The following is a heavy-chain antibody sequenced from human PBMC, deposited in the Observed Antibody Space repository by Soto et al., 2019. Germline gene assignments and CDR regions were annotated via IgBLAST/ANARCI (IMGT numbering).Heavy chain of an antibody. V-gene: IGHV3-48*02. D-gene: IGHD3-22*01. Sequence: EVQLVESGGGLVQTGGSLRLTCAASGFSFSNYNMNWVRQAPGKGLEWVSYISKSIGTIYYADSVKGRFSISRDNGKNSLYLQMNSLRDEDTAVYYCARDAFDYDSSGYHFDYWGQGTLVTVSS. CDR2: ISKSIGTI. CDR1: GFSFSNYN. J-gene: IGHJ4*02. CDR3: ARDAFDYDSSGYHFDY.